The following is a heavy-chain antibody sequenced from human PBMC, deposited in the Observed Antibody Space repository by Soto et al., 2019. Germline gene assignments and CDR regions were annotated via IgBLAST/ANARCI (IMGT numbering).Heavy chain of an antibody. J-gene: IGHJ6*02. CDR3: ARDSYYDFWSGYYACGMDV. CDR2: INPNSGGT. CDR1: GYTFTGYY. Sequence: ASVKVSCKASGYTFTGYYMHWVREAPGQGLEWMGWINPNSGGTNYAQKFQGRVTMTRDTSISTAYMELSRLRSDDTAVYYCARDSYYDFWSGYYACGMDVWGQGTTVTVSS. D-gene: IGHD3-3*01. V-gene: IGHV1-2*02.